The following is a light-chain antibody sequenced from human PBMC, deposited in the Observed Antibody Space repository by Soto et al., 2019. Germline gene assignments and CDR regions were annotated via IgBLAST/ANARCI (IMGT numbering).Light chain of an antibody. J-gene: IGLJ1*01. CDR2: DVS. CDR3: SSYTSSSTHSPYV. CDR1: SSDVGGYNY. V-gene: IGLV2-14*03. Sequence: QSVLTQPASVSGSPGQSITISCTGTSSDVGGYNYVSWYQHHPGKAPKLMIYDVSNRPSGVSNRFSGSKSGNTASLIISGLQAEDEADYYCSSYTSSSTHSPYVFGTG.